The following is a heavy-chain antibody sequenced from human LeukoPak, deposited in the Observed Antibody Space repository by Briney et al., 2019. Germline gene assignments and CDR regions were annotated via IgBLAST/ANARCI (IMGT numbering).Heavy chain of an antibody. Sequence: SETLSLTCTVSGGSISSGGYYWSWIRQPPGKGLEWIGYIYHSGSTYYNPSLKSRVTISVDRSKNQFSLKLSSVTAADTAVYYCARTSSPGYCSSTRCHNFGYWGQGTLVTVSS. J-gene: IGHJ4*02. CDR2: IYHSGST. D-gene: IGHD2-2*02. CDR3: ARTSSPGYCSSTRCHNFGY. CDR1: GGSISSGGYY. V-gene: IGHV4-30-2*01.